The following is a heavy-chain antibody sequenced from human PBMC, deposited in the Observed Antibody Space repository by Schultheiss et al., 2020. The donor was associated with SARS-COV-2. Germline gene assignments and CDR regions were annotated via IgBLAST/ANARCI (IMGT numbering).Heavy chain of an antibody. Sequence: GESLKISCAASGFTFSSYGMHWVRQAPGKGLEWVAVISYDGSNKYYADSVKGRFTISRDNSKNTLYLQMNSLRAEDTALYYCAKVGDYVWGSYRSAEYFQHWGQGTLVTVSS. D-gene: IGHD3-16*02. CDR3: AKVGDYVWGSYRSAEYFQH. CDR2: ISYDGSNK. V-gene: IGHV3-30*18. J-gene: IGHJ1*01. CDR1: GFTFSSYG.